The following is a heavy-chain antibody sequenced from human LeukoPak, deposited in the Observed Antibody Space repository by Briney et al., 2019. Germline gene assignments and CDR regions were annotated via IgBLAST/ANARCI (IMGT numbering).Heavy chain of an antibody. CDR1: GGSMSSYY. V-gene: IGHV4-4*07. J-gene: IGHJ2*01. Sequence: PETLSPTCTVSGGSMSSYYRSWIRQPAGKGLEGIGRFYAMGSTTYNPSLKSRVTMSQDTSRNQFSLKLTTVTAADTAVYYCARDVGNLYFVLSGGGTRVTVSS. CDR3: ARDVGNLYFVL. D-gene: IGHD7-27*01. CDR2: FYAMGST.